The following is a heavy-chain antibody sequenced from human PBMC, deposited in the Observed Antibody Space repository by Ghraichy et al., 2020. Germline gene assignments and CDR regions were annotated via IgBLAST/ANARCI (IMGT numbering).Heavy chain of an antibody. J-gene: IGHJ4*02. CDR2: IQTTWNT. CDR1: NGSISNFY. D-gene: IGHD1-26*01. CDR3: ARDRRHYSGGPPGLDY. V-gene: IGHV4-4*08. Sequence: SETLSLTCTISNGSISNFYWSWLRQPPGKRLEWIGYIQTTWNTKYNPSLKSRVTISVDTSKSQFSLKLTSVTAADTAVYYCARDRRHYSGGPPGLDYWGQGTLVTVSS.